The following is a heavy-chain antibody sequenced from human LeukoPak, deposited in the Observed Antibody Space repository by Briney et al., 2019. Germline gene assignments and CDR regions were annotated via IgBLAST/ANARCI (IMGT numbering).Heavy chain of an antibody. J-gene: IGHJ6*03. Sequence: GGFLRLSCAASGFTVSSNYMSWVRQAPGKGLEWVSVLSGSGHRRYYADSVKGRFTISRDNSKNTLYLQMNSLRVEDTALYYCAKSLPGGGDDLPDHSYYYMDVWGKGTTVIVSS. CDR1: GFTVSSNY. D-gene: IGHD5-12*01. CDR3: AKSLPGGGDDLPDHSYYYMDV. CDR2: LSGSGHRR. V-gene: IGHV3-23*01.